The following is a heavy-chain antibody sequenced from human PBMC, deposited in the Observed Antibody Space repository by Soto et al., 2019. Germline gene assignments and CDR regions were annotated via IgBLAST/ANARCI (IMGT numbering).Heavy chain of an antibody. V-gene: IGHV5-10-1*01. D-gene: IGHD3-16*01. CDR2: IDPSDSYT. J-gene: IGHJ6*02. Sequence: GESLKISCKGSGYSFTSYWISWVRQMPGKGLEWMGRIDPSDSYTNYSPSFQGHVTISADKSISTAYLQWSSLKASDTAVYYCAKLGSLGHPYYYGMDVWGPGTTVTVSS. CDR1: GYSFTSYW. CDR3: AKLGSLGHPYYYGMDV.